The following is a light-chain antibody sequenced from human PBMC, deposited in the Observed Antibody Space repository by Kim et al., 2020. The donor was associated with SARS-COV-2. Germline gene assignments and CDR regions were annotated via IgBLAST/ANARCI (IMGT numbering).Light chain of an antibody. Sequence: EIVLTQSPATLSLSPGERATLSSRASQSVSNNLVWYQQKPGQAPRLLIYDVSNRATGIPARFSGSGSGTDFTLIISSLEPEDFAVYFCQERNTWPLTFGGGATV. CDR1: QSVSNN. CDR2: DVS. CDR3: QERNTWPLT. V-gene: IGKV3-11*01. J-gene: IGKJ4*01.